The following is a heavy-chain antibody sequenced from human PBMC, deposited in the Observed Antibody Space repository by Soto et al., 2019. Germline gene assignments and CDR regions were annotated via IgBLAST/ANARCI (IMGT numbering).Heavy chain of an antibody. CDR1: GFTFSSYW. J-gene: IGHJ4*02. Sequence: PGGSLRLSCAASGFTFSSYWMNWVRQAPGKGLEWVANIKQDGSEKSYVDSVKGRFTISRDNAKNSLYLQMNSLRAGDTAVYYCALGEYYFDYWGQGTLVTVSS. CDR3: ALGEYYFDY. CDR2: IKQDGSEK. D-gene: IGHD2-21*01. V-gene: IGHV3-7*03.